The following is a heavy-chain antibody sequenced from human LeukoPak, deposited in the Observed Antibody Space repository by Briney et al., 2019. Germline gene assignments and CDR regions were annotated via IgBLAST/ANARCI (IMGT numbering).Heavy chain of an antibody. V-gene: IGHV3-23*01. CDR2: ISGSGGST. Sequence: PGGSLRLSCAASGFTFSGYSMNWVRQAPGKGLEWVSAISGSGGSTYYADSVKGRFTISRDNSKNTLYLQMNSLRAEDTAVYYCAKDSGDYDYDFDYWGQGTLVTVSS. CDR1: GFTFSGYS. J-gene: IGHJ4*02. CDR3: AKDSGDYDYDFDY. D-gene: IGHD4-17*01.